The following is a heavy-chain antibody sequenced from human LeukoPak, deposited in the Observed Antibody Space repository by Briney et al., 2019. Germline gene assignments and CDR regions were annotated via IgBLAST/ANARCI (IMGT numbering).Heavy chain of an antibody. V-gene: IGHV3-11*04. J-gene: IGHJ4*02. CDR2: ISSSGSTI. D-gene: IGHD3-10*01. CDR3: ARVGMVRGVIFDY. Sequence: GGSPRLSCAASGFTFTYYYMSWTRQAPGKGLEWVSYISSSGSTIYYADSVKGRFTISRDNAKNSLYLQMNSLRAEDTAVYYCARVGMVRGVIFDYWCQGTQVTVSS. CDR1: GFTFTYYY.